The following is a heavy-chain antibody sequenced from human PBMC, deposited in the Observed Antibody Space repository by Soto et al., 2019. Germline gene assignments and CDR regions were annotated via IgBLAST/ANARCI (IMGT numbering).Heavy chain of an antibody. Sequence: QVQLQESGPGLVKPSQTLSLTCTVSGGSISSGDYYWSWIRQPPGKGLEWIGYIYYSGSTYYNPSLKSRVTISVDTSKNQYSLKLSSVTAADTAVYYCARAPGGNPYYFDYWGQGTLVTVSS. CDR1: GGSISSGDYY. J-gene: IGHJ4*02. CDR2: IYYSGST. CDR3: ARAPGGNPYYFDY. V-gene: IGHV4-30-4*01. D-gene: IGHD2-15*01.